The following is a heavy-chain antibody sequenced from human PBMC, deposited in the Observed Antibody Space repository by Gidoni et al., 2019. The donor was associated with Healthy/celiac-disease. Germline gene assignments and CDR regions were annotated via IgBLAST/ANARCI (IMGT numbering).Heavy chain of an antibody. Sequence: EVQLVESGGGLVQPGGSLRLSCAASGFTFSSSWMHWVRQAPGKGLVWVSRINRDGSSTSYEDAVKGRFTISRDNAKNTLYLQMNSLRAEDTDVYYCARESSSWYADYWGQGTLVTVSS. CDR2: INRDGSST. D-gene: IGHD6-13*01. V-gene: IGHV3-74*01. CDR3: ARESSSWYADY. J-gene: IGHJ4*02. CDR1: GFTFSSSW.